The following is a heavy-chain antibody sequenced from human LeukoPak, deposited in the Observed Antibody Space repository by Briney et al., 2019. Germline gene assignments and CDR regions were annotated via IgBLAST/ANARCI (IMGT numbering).Heavy chain of an antibody. CDR1: RFTFTSYV. CDR3: ARVSGTIQIWPQPFGDGMAV. D-gene: IGHD5-18*01. J-gene: IGHJ6*02. V-gene: IGHV3-23*01. CDR2: ISGSGHKS. Sequence: PGGSLRLSCVASRFTFTSYVMAWVRQAPGKGLECVSAISGSGHKSYYADSVEGQFTVSRDNSRNTLFMQMNSLRAEDTAVYYCARVSGTIQIWPQPFGDGMAVWGQGTTVTVSS.